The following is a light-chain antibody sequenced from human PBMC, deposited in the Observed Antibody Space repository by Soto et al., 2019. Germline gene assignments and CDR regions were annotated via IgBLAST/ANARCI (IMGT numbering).Light chain of an antibody. J-gene: IGLJ2*01. CDR1: SSDIGGYNY. CDR3: CSYAGGDTLV. Sequence: QSALTQPRSVSGSPGQSVTISCTGTSSDIGGYNYVSWYQQHPGKAPKVMIYGVSQRPSGVPDRFSGSKSGNTASLTISGLQAEDEADYYCCSYAGGDTLVFGRGTKLTVL. CDR2: GVS. V-gene: IGLV2-11*01.